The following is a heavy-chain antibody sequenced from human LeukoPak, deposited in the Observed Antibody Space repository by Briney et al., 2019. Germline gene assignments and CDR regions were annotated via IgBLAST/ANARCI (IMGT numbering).Heavy chain of an antibody. CDR3: ASERRDSAYYYYYYMDV. V-gene: IGHV4-39*01. CDR1: GGSISSSSYY. CDR2: IYYTGST. D-gene: IGHD1-26*01. J-gene: IGHJ6*03. Sequence: SETLSLTCTVSGGSISSSSYYWGWLRQPPGKGLEWIGSIYYTGSTYYNPSLKSRVSISVDTSKNQFSLQLSSVTAADTAVYYCASERRDSAYYYYYYMDVWGKGTTVTASS.